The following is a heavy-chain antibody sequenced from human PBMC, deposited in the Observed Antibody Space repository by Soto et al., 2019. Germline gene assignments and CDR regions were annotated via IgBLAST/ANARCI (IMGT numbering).Heavy chain of an antibody. CDR1: GFTFTRHW. V-gene: IGHV3-74*01. Sequence: EVQLVESGGGLVQPGGSLSLSCATSGFTFTRHWMYWIRQTPGKGLVWVSRVSQSGSVTNYEDSVKGRFTISRDNAKNTVYFQMNSLRAEDTGAYYCVRGSDGWSGMDVWGQGTTVTVSS. CDR3: VRGSDGWSGMDV. D-gene: IGHD3-3*01. CDR2: VSQSGSVT. J-gene: IGHJ6*02.